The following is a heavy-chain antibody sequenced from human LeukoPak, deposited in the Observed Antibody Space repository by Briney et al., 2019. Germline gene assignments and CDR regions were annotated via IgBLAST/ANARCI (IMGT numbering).Heavy chain of an antibody. D-gene: IGHD3-22*01. Sequence: GASVKVSCKASGYTFTSYDINWVRQATGQGLEWMGIINPSGGSTSYAQKFQGRVTMTRDTSTSTVYMELSSLRSEDTAAYYCARDEIPPNRGSSGYYRGFDYWGQGTLVTVSS. CDR3: ARDEIPPNRGSSGYYRGFDY. CDR1: GYTFTSYD. V-gene: IGHV1-46*01. J-gene: IGHJ4*02. CDR2: INPSGGST.